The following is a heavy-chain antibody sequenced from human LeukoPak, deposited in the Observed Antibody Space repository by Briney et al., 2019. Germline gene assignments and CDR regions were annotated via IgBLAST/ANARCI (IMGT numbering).Heavy chain of an antibody. CDR3: ARGLRGSGPLIDY. J-gene: IGHJ4*02. CDR1: GYTFTSYY. CDR2: INPNCGNT. Sequence: GASVKVSCKASGYTFTSYYMHWVPQAPGQGLEWMGIINPNCGNTRYAQEFQGRGTLTRDTSPSTVYLELKSLISRAPAFFLCARGLRGSGPLIDYWGQGTLVTVSS. D-gene: IGHD3-10*01. V-gene: IGHV1-46*01.